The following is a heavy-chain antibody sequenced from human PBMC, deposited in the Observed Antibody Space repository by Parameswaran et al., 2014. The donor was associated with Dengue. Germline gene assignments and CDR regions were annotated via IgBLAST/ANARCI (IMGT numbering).Heavy chain of an antibody. D-gene: IGHD3-22*01. Sequence: MPGVRQAPGKGLEWVAVISYDGSNKYYADSVKGRFTISRDNSKNTLYLQMNSLRAEDTAVYYCARDRYYYDSSGYYVEIYTYYYGMDVWGQGTTVTVSS. CDR3: ARDRYYYDSSGYYVEIYTYYYGMDV. J-gene: IGHJ6*02. CDR2: ISYDGSNK. V-gene: IGHV3-30-3*01.